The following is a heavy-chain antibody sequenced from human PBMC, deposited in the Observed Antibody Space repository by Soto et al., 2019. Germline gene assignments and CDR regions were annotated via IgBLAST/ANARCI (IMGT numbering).Heavy chain of an antibody. CDR1: GASISNAY. Sequence: QVQLQESGPGLVKPSETLSLTCTVSGASISNAYWSWIRQAAGKRLEWIGRIHSSGTFNSNPSLKGRVSISRDTSKNQISLKLSSVTAADTAVYYCARDNIVSKGYGMDVWGQGTTVTVSS. CDR2: IHSSGTF. D-gene: IGHD5-12*01. J-gene: IGHJ6*02. V-gene: IGHV4-4*07. CDR3: ARDNIVSKGYGMDV.